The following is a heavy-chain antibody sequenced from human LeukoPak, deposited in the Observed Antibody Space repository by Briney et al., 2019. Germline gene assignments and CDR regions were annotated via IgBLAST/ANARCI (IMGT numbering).Heavy chain of an antibody. D-gene: IGHD6-13*01. J-gene: IGHJ4*02. CDR3: ARDFPAAGILYY. Sequence: ASVKVSCKASGYTFTSYGTSWVRQAPGQGLEWMGWISAYNGNTNYAQKLQGRVTMTTDTSTSTAYMELRSLRSDDTAVYYCARDFPAAGILYYWGQGTLVTVSS. CDR1: GYTFTSYG. V-gene: IGHV1-18*01. CDR2: ISAYNGNT.